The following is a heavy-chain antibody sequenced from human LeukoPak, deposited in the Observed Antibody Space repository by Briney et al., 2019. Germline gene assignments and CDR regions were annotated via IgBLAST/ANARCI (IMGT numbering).Heavy chain of an antibody. CDR1: GFTFSPDC. J-gene: IGHJ4*02. V-gene: IGHV3-74*01. CDR3: ARGGVYSTSAVDY. CDR2: INSDGSST. Sequence: GGSLRVSCAASGFTFSPDCLHWVGQAPLLCLLWVSRINSDGSSTSYADSVRGRFTISRDYAKNTLYLQMYSLRAEDTAVYYCARGGVYSTSAVDYWGQGTLVTVSS. D-gene: IGHD6-6*01.